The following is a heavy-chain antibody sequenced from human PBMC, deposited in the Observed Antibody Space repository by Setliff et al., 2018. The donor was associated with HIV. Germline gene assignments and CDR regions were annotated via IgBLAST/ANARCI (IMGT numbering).Heavy chain of an antibody. J-gene: IGHJ6*02. CDR3: ARVNARNYHYYAMDV. CDR2: FDPEDGET. V-gene: IGHV1-69*05. Sequence: GASVKVSCKASGYTFTSYGISWVRQAPGQGLEWMGGFDPEDGETISAQKFQDRVTMTTDESTSIAYMELSSLRSEDTAVYYCARVNARNYHYYAMDVWGQGTTVTVSS. CDR1: GYTFTSYG.